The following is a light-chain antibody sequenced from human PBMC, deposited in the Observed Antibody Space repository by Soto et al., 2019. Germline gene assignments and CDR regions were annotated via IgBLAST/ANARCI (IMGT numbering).Light chain of an antibody. CDR2: AAS. CDR1: QDINNY. J-gene: IGKJ1*01. CDR3: QKYNSAPRT. V-gene: IGKV1-27*01. Sequence: DIQMTQSPSSLSESVGDRVTITCRASQDINNYLAWYQVQPGKGPKLLIYAASTLQSGVPSRFSGSGSGTDFTLTISSLQPEDVATYFCQKYNSAPRTFGQGTRVEI.